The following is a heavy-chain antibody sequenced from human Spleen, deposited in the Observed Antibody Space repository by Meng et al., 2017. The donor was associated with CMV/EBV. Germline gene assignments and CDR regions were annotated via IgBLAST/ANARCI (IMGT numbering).Heavy chain of an antibody. J-gene: IGHJ6*02. Sequence: GGSLRLSCAASGFTFSSYEMNWVRQAPGKGLEWVSYISSSGSTIYYADSVKGRFTISRDNAKNSLYLQMNSLRAEDTAVYYCARGLLPAAHYYYYAMDVWGQGTTVTVSS. CDR2: ISSSGSTI. D-gene: IGHD2-2*01. CDR1: GFTFSSYE. CDR3: ARGLLPAAHYYYYAMDV. V-gene: IGHV3-48*03.